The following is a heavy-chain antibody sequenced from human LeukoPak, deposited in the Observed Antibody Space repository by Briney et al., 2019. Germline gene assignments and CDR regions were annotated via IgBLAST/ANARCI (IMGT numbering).Heavy chain of an antibody. V-gene: IGHV3-23*01. CDR2: ISRSADQT. CDR3: AKNPSLVKLDY. J-gene: IGHJ4*02. CDR1: GFTFSSYG. D-gene: IGHD3-9*01. Sequence: GGSLRLSCEASGFTFSSYGMAWVRQAPGKGLEWVSLISRSADQTYYADSGKGRFTISRDNSKNTLYLQMNSLRAEDTAVYYCAKNPSLVKLDYWGQGTLVTVSS.